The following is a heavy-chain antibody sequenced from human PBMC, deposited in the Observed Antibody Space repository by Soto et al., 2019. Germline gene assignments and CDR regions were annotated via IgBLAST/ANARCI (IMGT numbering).Heavy chain of an antibody. CDR2: IYYSGNT. J-gene: IGHJ4*02. CDR3: ARLGLVTTILYFDY. D-gene: IGHD5-12*01. Sequence: SQTLSLTCTVSGGSISSIDYYWGMIRQPPGKGLEWIGIIYYSGNTYYNPSLKSRVTISVDTSNSQFSLKMSSVTAADTAVYYCARLGLVTTILYFDYWGQGTLVTVSS. CDR1: GGSISSIDYY. V-gene: IGHV4-39*01.